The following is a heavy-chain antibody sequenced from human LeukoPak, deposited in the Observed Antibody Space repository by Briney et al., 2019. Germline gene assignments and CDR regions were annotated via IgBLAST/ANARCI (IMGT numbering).Heavy chain of an antibody. D-gene: IGHD3-10*01. J-gene: IGHJ6*03. CDR1: SGSISIYS. V-gene: IGHV4-59*01. CDR3: ARVEEGYGSGRRENYYYYYMDV. CDR2: IYSTGNT. Sequence: MPSETLSLTCTVSSGSISIYSWSWIRQPPGKGMEWIGYIYSTGNTNYNPSLKSRVTISVNTSKNQFSLKLSSVTAADTAVYYCARVEEGYGSGRRENYYYYYMDVWGKGTTVTISS.